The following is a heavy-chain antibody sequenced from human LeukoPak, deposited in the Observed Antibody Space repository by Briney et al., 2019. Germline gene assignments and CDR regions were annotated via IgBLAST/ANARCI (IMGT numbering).Heavy chain of an antibody. Sequence: GGSLRLSCAASGFTLSSYAMSWVGQAPGKGLEWGSGISGSGGGTYYADSVKGRFTISRDNSKDTLYLQMNGLRAEDTAVYYCVKDYHYYTSGSPYDAFDIWGQGTMVTVSS. CDR1: GFTLSSYA. CDR2: ISGSGGGT. CDR3: VKDYHYYTSGSPYDAFDI. D-gene: IGHD3-10*01. V-gene: IGHV3-23*01. J-gene: IGHJ3*02.